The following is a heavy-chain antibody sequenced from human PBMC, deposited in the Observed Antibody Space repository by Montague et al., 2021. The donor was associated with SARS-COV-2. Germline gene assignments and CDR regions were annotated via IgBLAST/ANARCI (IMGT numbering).Heavy chain of an antibody. Sequence: PALVKPTQTLTLTCTLSGFSLTTSGMLVSWIRQPPGKALEWLALIDWDDDKYYSTSLKTRFAISKDTSKDQVVLTMTDMDPVDTATYYCARMVRDSSGYDAFDIWGQGTMVTVSS. V-gene: IGHV2-70*13. CDR2: IDWDDDK. J-gene: IGHJ3*02. CDR1: GFSLTTSGML. D-gene: IGHD3-22*01. CDR3: ARMVRDSSGYDAFDI.